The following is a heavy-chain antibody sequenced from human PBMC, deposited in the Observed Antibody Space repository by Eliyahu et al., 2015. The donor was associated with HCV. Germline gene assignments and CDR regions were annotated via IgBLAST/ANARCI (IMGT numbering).Heavy chain of an antibody. Sequence: QVQLQESGPGLVKPSQTLSLTCTVSGGSISSGSYYWSWIRRPPAGKGLEWIGRIYTSGSTNYNPSLKSRVTXISVDTSKNQFSLKLSSVTAADTAVYYCARDHSDGDYEYNWFDPWGQGTLVTVSS. CDR2: IYTSGST. CDR3: ARDHSDGDYEYNWFDP. D-gene: IGHD4-17*01. J-gene: IGHJ5*02. V-gene: IGHV4-61*02. CDR1: GGSISSGSYY.